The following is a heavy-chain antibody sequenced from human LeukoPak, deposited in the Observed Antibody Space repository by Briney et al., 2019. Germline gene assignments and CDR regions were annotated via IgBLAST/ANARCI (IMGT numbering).Heavy chain of an antibody. J-gene: IGHJ5*02. CDR1: GFTFSSYW. CDR2: INSDGSST. D-gene: IGHD3-16*01. Sequence: GGSLRLSCAASGFTFSSYWMHWVRQAPGKGLVWVSRINSDGSSTSYADSVKGRFTISRDNAKNTLYLQMNSLRAEDTAVYYCAREGEGFWFDPWGQGTLVTVSS. V-gene: IGHV3-74*01. CDR3: AREGEGFWFDP.